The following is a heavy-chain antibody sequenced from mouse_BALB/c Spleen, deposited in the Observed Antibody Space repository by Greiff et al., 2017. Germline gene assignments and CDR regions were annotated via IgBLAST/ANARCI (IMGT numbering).Heavy chain of an antibody. D-gene: IGHD2-3*01. CDR3: TRKGGYYEGFAY. CDR1: GYTFTSYY. V-gene: IGHV1S81*02. Sequence: QVQLQQPGAELVKPGASVKLSCKASGYTFTSYYMYWVKQRPGQGLEWIGGINPSNGGTNFNEKFKSKATLTVDKSSSTAYMQLSSLTSEDSAVYYCTRKGGYYEGFAYWGQGTLVTVSA. J-gene: IGHJ3*01. CDR2: INPSNGGT.